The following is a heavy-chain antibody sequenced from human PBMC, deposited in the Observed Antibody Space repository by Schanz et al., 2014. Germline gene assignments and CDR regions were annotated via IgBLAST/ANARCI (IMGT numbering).Heavy chain of an antibody. CDR2: ISSSSSTI. CDR1: GFNSDDYA. V-gene: IGHV3-48*01. Sequence: EVQVVESGGGLVQPGGSLRLSCTASGFNSDDYAMHWVRQAPGKGLEWVAYISSSSSTIHYADSVKGRFTISRDNAKNSLYLQMDSLRAEDTAVYYCARDLPRTFLFDYWGQGTLVTVSS. J-gene: IGHJ4*02. CDR3: ARDLPRTFLFDY.